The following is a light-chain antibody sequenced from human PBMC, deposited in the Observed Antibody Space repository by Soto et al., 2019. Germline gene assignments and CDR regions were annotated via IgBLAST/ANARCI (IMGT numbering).Light chain of an antibody. Sequence: QSVLTQPCSVSGSPGQSVTISCTGTSSDVGGYNFVSWYQQHPDKAPKLLIYDVYGVTQRPSGVPDRFSGSKSGNTASLTISGLQADDEADYYCCSKGGGSTYVFGTGTKVTVL. J-gene: IGLJ1*01. CDR2: DVYGVT. CDR1: SSDVGGYNF. CDR3: CSKGGGSTYV. V-gene: IGLV2-11*01.